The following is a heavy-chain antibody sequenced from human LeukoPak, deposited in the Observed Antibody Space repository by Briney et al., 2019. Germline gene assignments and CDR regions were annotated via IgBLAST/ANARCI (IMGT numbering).Heavy chain of an antibody. CDR3: TKDTYFYGSATYSSDF. V-gene: IGHV3-23*01. J-gene: IGHJ4*01. D-gene: IGHD3-10*01. CDR2: TSGSGETT. CDR1: GFIFTTCA. Sequence: GGSLRLSCSASGFIFTTCAMSWVRQPPGKGLEWVSSTSGSGETTYYLASVKVRFTISRDNSNNAVFLQMTGLTVEDTAVYFCTKDTYFYGSATYSSDFWGPGTLVTVSS.